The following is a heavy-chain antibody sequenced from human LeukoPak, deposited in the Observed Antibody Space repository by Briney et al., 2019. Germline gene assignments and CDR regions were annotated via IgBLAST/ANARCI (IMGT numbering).Heavy chain of an antibody. J-gene: IGHJ6*03. Sequence: SETLSLTCTVSGGSISSYYWSWIRQPAGKGLEWIGRIYTSGSTNYNPSLKSRVTMSVDTSKNQFSLKLSSVTAADTAVYYCARDGVPAAIYALHPYYYYYMDVWGKGTTVTVSS. CDR3: ARDGVPAAIYALHPYYYYYMDV. CDR2: IYTSGST. D-gene: IGHD2-2*02. V-gene: IGHV4-4*07. CDR1: GGSISSYY.